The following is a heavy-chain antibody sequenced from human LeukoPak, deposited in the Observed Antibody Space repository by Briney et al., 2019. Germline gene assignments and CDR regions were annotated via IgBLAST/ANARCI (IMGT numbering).Heavy chain of an antibody. Sequence: GGFLRLSCAASGFTVSSNYMSWVRQAPGKGLEWVSYISSSSSTIYYADSVKGRFTISRDNAKNSLYLQMNSLRAEDTAVYYCARFGEYSYGAPDAFDIWGQGTMVTVSS. J-gene: IGHJ3*02. D-gene: IGHD5-18*01. CDR3: ARFGEYSYGAPDAFDI. CDR2: ISSSSSTI. CDR1: GFTVSSNY. V-gene: IGHV3-48*04.